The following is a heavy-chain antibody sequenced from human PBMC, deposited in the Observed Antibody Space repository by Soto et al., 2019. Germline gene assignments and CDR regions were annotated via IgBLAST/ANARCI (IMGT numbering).Heavy chain of an antibody. V-gene: IGHV6-1*01. CDR1: GDSVSSNSAA. J-gene: IGHJ6*02. CDR2: TYYRSKWYN. CDR3: ARGGRYCSGGSCYLIDYYYYYGMDV. Sequence: SQTLSLTCAISGDSVSSNSAAWNWIRQSPSRGLEWLGRTYYRSKWYNDYAVSVKSRITINPDTSKNQFSLQLNSVTPEDTAVYYCARGGRYCSGGSCYLIDYYYYYGMDVWGQGTTVTGSS. D-gene: IGHD2-15*01.